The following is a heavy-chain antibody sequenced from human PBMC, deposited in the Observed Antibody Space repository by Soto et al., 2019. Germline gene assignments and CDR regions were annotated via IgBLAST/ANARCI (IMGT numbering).Heavy chain of an antibody. Sequence: EVQLLESGGGLVQPGGSLRLSCAASGFSFSDYSMTWVRQAPGRGLEWVPTLTPRGTTFYADSVKGRFTISRDNYRNTLSLQMYNLRAEDTARYYCAKRATTVPTPGNYFDCWGQGTLVTVSS. CDR2: LTPRGTT. CDR3: AKRATTVPTPGNYFDC. V-gene: IGHV3-23*01. D-gene: IGHD2-15*01. J-gene: IGHJ4*02. CDR1: GFSFSDYS.